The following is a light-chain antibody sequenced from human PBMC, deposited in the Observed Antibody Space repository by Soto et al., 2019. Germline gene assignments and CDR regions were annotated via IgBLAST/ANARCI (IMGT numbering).Light chain of an antibody. J-gene: IGLJ1*01. Sequence: QSALTQPASVSGSPGQSITISCTGTSSDVGDYNYVSWYQQHPGKAPKLMIFDVSNRPSGVSNRFSGSKSGNTASLTISGLQAEDEAEYYCSSYTRSSPYVFGTGTKLTVL. CDR1: SSDVGDYNY. V-gene: IGLV2-14*01. CDR3: SSYTRSSPYV. CDR2: DVS.